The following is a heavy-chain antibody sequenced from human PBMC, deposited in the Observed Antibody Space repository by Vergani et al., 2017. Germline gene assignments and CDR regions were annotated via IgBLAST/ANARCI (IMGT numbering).Heavy chain of an antibody. CDR1: GFTFSSYA. CDR2: ISGSGGST. CDR3: AKDPGRPNTLYYYYYGMNV. J-gene: IGHJ6*02. V-gene: IGHV3-23*01. Sequence: EVQLLESGGGLVQPGGSLRLSCAASGFTFSSYAMSWVRQAPGKGLEWVSAISGSGGSTYYADSVKGRFTISRDNSKNTLYLQMNSLRAEETAVYYCAKDPGRPNTLYYYYYGMNVWGQGTTVTVSS.